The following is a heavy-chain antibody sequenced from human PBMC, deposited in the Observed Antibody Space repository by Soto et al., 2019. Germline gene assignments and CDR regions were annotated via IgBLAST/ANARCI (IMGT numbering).Heavy chain of an antibody. D-gene: IGHD2-15*01. CDR3: ATFCSGGSCYSTRGGFDY. CDR2: TYFSGST. J-gene: IGHJ4*02. Sequence: QVQLQESGPGLVKPSQTLSLTCTVSSGSISSATYYWSWIRQLPGKGLEWIGYTYFSGSTHYNPSLKSRVIISVDTSKNQFSLKLSSVTAADTAVYYCATFCSGGSCYSTRGGFDYWGQGTLVTVSS. V-gene: IGHV4-31*03. CDR1: SGSISSATYY.